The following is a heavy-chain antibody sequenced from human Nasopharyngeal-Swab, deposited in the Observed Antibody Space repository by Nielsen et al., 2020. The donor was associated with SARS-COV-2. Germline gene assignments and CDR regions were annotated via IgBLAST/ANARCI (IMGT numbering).Heavy chain of an antibody. CDR2: INPKGGST. CDR3: ARDIGDYRSFAY. J-gene: IGHJ4*02. D-gene: IGHD4-17*01. Sequence: WVRQAPGQGLEWMGIINPKGGSTNYVRKFLGRITMTRDTPATTVYMELSSLRSEDTAVYYCARDIGDYRSFAYWGQGTLVTVSS. V-gene: IGHV1-46*01.